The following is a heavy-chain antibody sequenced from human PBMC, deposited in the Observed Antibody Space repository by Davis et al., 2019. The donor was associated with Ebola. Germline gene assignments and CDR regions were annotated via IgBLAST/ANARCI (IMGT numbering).Heavy chain of an antibody. J-gene: IGHJ6*04. V-gene: IGHV4-31*03. CDR2: IFYSGST. CDR1: GGSIDSGGYY. Sequence: LRLSCTVSGGSIDSGGYYWSWIRQRPGKGLEWIGYIFYSGSTYYNPSLKSRVTISVDTSNNQFSLSLRSVTAADTAVYYCARRAGFQYYYGMDVWGKGTTVSVSS. D-gene: IGHD3-16*01. CDR3: ARRAGFQYYYGMDV.